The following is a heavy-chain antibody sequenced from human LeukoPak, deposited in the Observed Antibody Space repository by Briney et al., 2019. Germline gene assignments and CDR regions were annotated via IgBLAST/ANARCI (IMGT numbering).Heavy chain of an antibody. J-gene: IGHJ5*02. CDR2: IYYSGST. CDR3: ARRDSSGYYGPLNWFDP. V-gene: IGHV4-39*01. D-gene: IGHD3-22*01. Sequence: SETLSLTCTVSGGSISSSSYYWGWICQPPGKGPEWIGSIYYSGSTYYNPSLKSRVTISVDTSKNQFSLKLSSVTAADTAVYHCARRDSSGYYGPLNWFDPWGQGTLVTVSS. CDR1: GGSISSSSYY.